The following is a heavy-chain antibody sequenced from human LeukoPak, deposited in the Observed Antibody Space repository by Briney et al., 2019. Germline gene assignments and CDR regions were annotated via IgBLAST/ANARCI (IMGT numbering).Heavy chain of an antibody. Sequence: SSETLSLTCTVSGSSISSGSYYWGWIRQPPGKGLEWIGSIYYSGSTYYNPSLKSRVTISVDTSKNQFSLKLSSVTAADTAVYYCARDNTAIWFGELLPLAYFDYWGQGTLVTVSS. CDR2: IYYSGST. V-gene: IGHV4-39*07. J-gene: IGHJ4*02. D-gene: IGHD3-10*01. CDR1: GSSISSGSYY. CDR3: ARDNTAIWFGELLPLAYFDY.